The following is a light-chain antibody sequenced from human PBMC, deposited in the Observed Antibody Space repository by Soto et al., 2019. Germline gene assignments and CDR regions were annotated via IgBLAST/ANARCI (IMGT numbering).Light chain of an antibody. CDR2: DAS. J-gene: IGKJ4*01. Sequence: EIVLTQSPATLSLSPGGGATLSCRASQSIGTYLAWYQQKHGQAPRXVIFDASNRATGVPARFSGSGSGTDLTIDISSLEPEDCAIYDCQQRSNWTVTFGGGTKVDIK. CDR1: QSIGTY. V-gene: IGKV3-11*01. CDR3: QQRSNWTVT.